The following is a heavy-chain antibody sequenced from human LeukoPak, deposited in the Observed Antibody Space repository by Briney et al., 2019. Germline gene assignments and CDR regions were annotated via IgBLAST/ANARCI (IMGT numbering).Heavy chain of an antibody. Sequence: GGSLRLSCAASGFTFRSYGMRWVRQAPGKGLEWVAVIWYDGSNKYYADSVKGRFTISRNNSKNTLYLQMNSLRAEDTAVYYCAKAEIPAALKDAFDMWGQGTMDTVSS. J-gene: IGHJ3*02. CDR2: IWYDGSNK. CDR1: GFTFRSYG. CDR3: AKAEIPAALKDAFDM. V-gene: IGHV3-33*06. D-gene: IGHD6-13*01.